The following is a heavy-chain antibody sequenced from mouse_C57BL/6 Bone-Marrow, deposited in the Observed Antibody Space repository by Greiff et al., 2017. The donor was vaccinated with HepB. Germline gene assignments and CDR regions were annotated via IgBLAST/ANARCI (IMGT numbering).Heavy chain of an antibody. Sequence: VQLKESGAELVKPGASVKLSCTASGFNIKDYYMHWVKQRNEQGLEWIGRIDPEDGETKYAPNFPGKATIAADTSSNTAYLQLSSLTSEDNAVYYCARSVHYYCSRKAMDYWGQGTSVTVSS. CDR2: IDPEDGET. CDR3: ARSVHYYCSRKAMDY. J-gene: IGHJ4*01. D-gene: IGHD1-1*01. CDR1: GFNIKDYY. V-gene: IGHV14-2*01.